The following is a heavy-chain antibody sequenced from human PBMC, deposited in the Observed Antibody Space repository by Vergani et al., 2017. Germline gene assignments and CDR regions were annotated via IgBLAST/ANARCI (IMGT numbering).Heavy chain of an antibody. CDR3: AKEVWQQLVSLFDY. CDR2: TSGSGGST. Sequence: EVQLLESGGGLVQPGGSLRLSCAASGFTFSSYAMSWVRQAPGKGLEWVSVTSGSGGSTYYADSVKGRFTISRDNSKNTLYLQMSSLRAEDTAVYYCAKEVWQQLVSLFDYWGQGTLVTVSS. V-gene: IGHV3-23*01. CDR1: GFTFSSYA. J-gene: IGHJ4*02. D-gene: IGHD6-13*01.